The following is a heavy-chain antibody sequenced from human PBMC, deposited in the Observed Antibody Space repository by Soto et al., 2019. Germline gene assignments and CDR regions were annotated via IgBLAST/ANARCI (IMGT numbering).Heavy chain of an antibody. V-gene: IGHV3-23*01. CDR3: AKDGGSGTYPEY. Sequence: GGSLRLSCAASGFTFSSYAMNWVRQPPGTGLEWVSVISSSGDSTYYADYVKGRFTISRDNSKNTLYLQMNSLRAEDTALYYCAKDGGSGTYPEYWGQGALVTVSS. CDR1: GFTFSSYA. CDR2: ISSSGDST. D-gene: IGHD1-26*01. J-gene: IGHJ4*02.